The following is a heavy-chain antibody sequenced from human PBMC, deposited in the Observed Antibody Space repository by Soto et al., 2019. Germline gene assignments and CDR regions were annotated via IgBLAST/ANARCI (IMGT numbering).Heavy chain of an antibody. CDR1: GGTFSSYA. D-gene: IGHD3-3*01. CDR2: IIPIFGTA. CDR3: ARYIDYDFWSGSCLNWYFDL. Sequence: QVQLVQSGAEVKKPGSSVKVSCKASGGTFSSYAISWVRQAPGQGLEWMGGIIPIFGTANYAQKFQGRVTITADESTSTAYMELSSLRSEDTAVYYCARYIDYDFWSGSCLNWYFDLWGRGTLVTVSS. J-gene: IGHJ2*01. V-gene: IGHV1-69*01.